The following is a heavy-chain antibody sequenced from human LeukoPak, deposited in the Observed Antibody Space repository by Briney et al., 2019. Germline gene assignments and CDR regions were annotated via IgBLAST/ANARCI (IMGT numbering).Heavy chain of an antibody. J-gene: IGHJ4*02. CDR1: GFNVNSNY. Sequence: GGSLRLSCAASGFNVNSNYMSWVRQAPGKGLEWVSVIYSGGSTYYADSVKGRFTISRDNSKNTLYLQMNSLRAEDTAVYYCARGGSSSVDYWGQGTLVTVSS. CDR2: IYSGGST. D-gene: IGHD6-6*01. V-gene: IGHV3-53*01. CDR3: ARGGSSSVDY.